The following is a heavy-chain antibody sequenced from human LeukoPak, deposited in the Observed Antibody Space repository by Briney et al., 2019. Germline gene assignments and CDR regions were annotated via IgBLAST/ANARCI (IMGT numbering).Heavy chain of an antibody. V-gene: IGHV4-39*07. CDR3: ARSTGYSSTWELDS. J-gene: IGHJ4*02. Sequence: SETRSLTCTVSGGSISSSDYYWGWIRQPPGKGLEWIGTIYYSGSTYYNPSLKSRVTISVDTSKNQFSLKLSSVTAADTAVYFCARSTGYSSTWELDSWGQGTLVTVSS. D-gene: IGHD6-13*01. CDR1: GGSISSSDYY. CDR2: IYYSGST.